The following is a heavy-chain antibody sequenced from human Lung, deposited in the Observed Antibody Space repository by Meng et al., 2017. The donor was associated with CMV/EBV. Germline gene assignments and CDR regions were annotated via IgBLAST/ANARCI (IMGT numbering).Heavy chain of an antibody. CDR3: ASFPPPGKQWLVTDY. D-gene: IGHD6-19*01. V-gene: IGHV4-4*02. Sequence: RREGTPPVLVKPSGTLSRTCAVSGGSISSSNWWSWARQPPGKGLEWIGEIYHSGSTNYNPSLKSRVTISVDKSKNQFSLKLSSVTAADTAVYYCASFPPPGKQWLVTDYWGQGTLVTVSS. CDR2: IYHSGST. CDR1: GGSISSSNW. J-gene: IGHJ4*02.